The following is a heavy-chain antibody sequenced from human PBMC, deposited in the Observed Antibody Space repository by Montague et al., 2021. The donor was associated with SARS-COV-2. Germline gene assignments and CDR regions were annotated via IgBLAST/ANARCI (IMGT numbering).Heavy chain of an antibody. V-gene: IGHV3-48*04. Sequence: SLRLSCAASGFTFSSYSMNWVRQAPGKGLEWVSYISSSSTTIYYADSVKGRFTISRDNAKNSLYLQVSSLRAEDTVVYYCARGGKLWDSSGYYREGYFYGMDVWGQGTTVTVSS. J-gene: IGHJ6*02. D-gene: IGHD3-22*01. CDR3: ARGGKLWDSSGYYREGYFYGMDV. CDR1: GFTFSSYS. CDR2: ISSSSTTI.